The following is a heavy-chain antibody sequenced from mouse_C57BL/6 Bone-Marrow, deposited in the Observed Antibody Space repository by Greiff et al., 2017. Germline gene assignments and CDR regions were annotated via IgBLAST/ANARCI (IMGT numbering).Heavy chain of an antibody. CDR3: AIPNYYGMDV. CDR1: GYTFTDYN. CDR2: INPNNGGT. D-gene: IGHD1-1*01. Sequence: EVKLQESGPELVKPGASVKMSCKASGYTFTDYNMHWVKQSHGKSLEWIGYINPNNGGTSYNQKFKGKATLTVNKSSSTAYMELRSLTSEDSAVYYCAIPNYYGMDVWGTGTTVTVSS. J-gene: IGHJ1*03. V-gene: IGHV1-22*01.